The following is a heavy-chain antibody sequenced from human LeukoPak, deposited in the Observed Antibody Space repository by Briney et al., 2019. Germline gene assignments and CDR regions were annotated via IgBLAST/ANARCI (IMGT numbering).Heavy chain of an antibody. J-gene: IGHJ6*03. CDR2: IYPGDSDT. CDR3: ARRSYMDV. CDR1: GYIFSTYW. V-gene: IGHV5-51*01. Sequence: GESLKISRQASGYIFSTYWLGWVRQMPGKGLEWVGIIYPGDSDTRYSPSFQGQVIISADTSISTVYLQWSSLKASDTATYYCARRSYMDVWGKGTTVTVSS.